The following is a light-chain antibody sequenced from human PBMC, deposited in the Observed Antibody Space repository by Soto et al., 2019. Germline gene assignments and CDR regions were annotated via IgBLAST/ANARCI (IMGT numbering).Light chain of an antibody. CDR1: SSDVGGYNY. CDR3: SSYTISSSLWV. CDR2: DVS. Sequence: QSALTQPASVSGSPGQSITISCTGTSSDVGGYNYVSWYQQHPGKAPKLMIYDVSNRPSGVSNRFSGYKSGNTASLTISGLQAEDEADYYCSSYTISSSLWVFGTGTKVAVL. V-gene: IGLV2-14*01. J-gene: IGLJ1*01.